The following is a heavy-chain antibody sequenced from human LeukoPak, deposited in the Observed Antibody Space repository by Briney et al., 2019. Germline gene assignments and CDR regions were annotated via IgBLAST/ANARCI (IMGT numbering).Heavy chain of an antibody. CDR3: ARDLVGSHTSYSSGAWDY. CDR2: INPNSGGT. Sequence: GASVKVSCKASGYTFTGYYMHWVRQAPGQGLEWMGWINPNSGGTNYAQKFQGRVTMTRDTSISTAYMELSRLRSDDTAVYYCARDLVGSHTSYSSGAWDYWGQGTLVTVSS. J-gene: IGHJ4*02. CDR1: GYTFTGYY. D-gene: IGHD3-9*01. V-gene: IGHV1-2*02.